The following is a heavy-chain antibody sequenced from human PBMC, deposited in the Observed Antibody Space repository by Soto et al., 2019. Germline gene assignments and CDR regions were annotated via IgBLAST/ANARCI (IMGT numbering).Heavy chain of an antibody. CDR3: AKILVGATSHSDFDS. CDR1: CGSITNNNYF. D-gene: IGHD2-15*01. CDR2: AAYSGGT. V-gene: IGHV4-39*01. J-gene: IGHJ4*02. Sequence: SETLALTCPFSCGSITNNNYFLCGIRHPPGKGLEWVGSAAYSGGTYYNPSLKSRVTISVDTSHNQFSLKLTSVTAADTAVYYCAKILVGATSHSDFDSWGQGTLVTVSS.